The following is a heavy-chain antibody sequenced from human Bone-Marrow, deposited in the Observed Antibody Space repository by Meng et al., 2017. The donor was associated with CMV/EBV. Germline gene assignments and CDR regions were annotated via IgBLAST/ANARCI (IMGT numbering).Heavy chain of an antibody. D-gene: IGHD1-26*01. CDR2: VNPNSGGT. Sequence: ASVKVSCKASGYIFTEHYVHWVRQAPGEGLEWMGWVNPNSGGTNYAQKFQGRVTMTRDTSISTAYMELSSLRSDDTAVYYCARDRIDWELNYGMDVWGQRTTVTVSS. CDR3: ARDRIDWELNYGMDV. CDR1: GYIFTEHY. J-gene: IGHJ6*02. V-gene: IGHV1-2*02.